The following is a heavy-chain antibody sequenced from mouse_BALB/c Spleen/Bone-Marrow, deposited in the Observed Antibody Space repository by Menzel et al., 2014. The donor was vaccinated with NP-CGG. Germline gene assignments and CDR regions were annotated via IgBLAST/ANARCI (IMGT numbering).Heavy chain of an antibody. V-gene: IGHV10-1*02. CDR3: VRHDGYYAMDY. J-gene: IGHJ4*01. D-gene: IGHD2-3*01. CDR2: IRSKSNNYAT. Sequence: EVKLMESGGGLVQPKGSLKHSCAASGFTFNTYAMNWVRQAPGKGLEWVARIRSKSNNYATYYADSVKDRFTISRDDSQSMLYLQMNNLKTEDTAMYYCVRHDGYYAMDYWGQGTSVTVSS. CDR1: GFTFNTYA.